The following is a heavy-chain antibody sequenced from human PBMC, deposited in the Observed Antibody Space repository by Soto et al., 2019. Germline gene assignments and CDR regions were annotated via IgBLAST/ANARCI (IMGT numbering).Heavy chain of an antibody. CDR2: INHSGST. CDR1: GGSFSGYY. J-gene: IGHJ5*02. V-gene: IGHV4-34*01. Sequence: LSLTCAVYGGSFSGYYWSWIRQPPGKGLEWIGEINHSGSTNYNPSLKSRVTTSVDTSKNQFSLKLSSVTAADTAVYYCARDVAVAGTWFDPWGQGTLVTVSS. CDR3: ARDVAVAGTWFDP. D-gene: IGHD6-19*01.